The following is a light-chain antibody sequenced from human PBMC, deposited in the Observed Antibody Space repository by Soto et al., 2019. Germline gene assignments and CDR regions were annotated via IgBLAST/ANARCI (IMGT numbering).Light chain of an antibody. J-gene: IGLJ1*01. CDR3: CSYAGSRQV. V-gene: IGLV2-23*01. Sequence: QSALTQPASVSGSPGQSITISCTGTSSDVGSYNLVSWYQQHPGKAPKLMIYEGSKRPSGVSNRFSGSKSGNTASLTISGLQAEDEADYYCCSYAGSRQVFGTGTK. CDR1: SSDVGSYNL. CDR2: EGS.